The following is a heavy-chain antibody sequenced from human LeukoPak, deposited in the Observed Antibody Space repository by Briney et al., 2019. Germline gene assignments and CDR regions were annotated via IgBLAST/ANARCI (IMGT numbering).Heavy chain of an antibody. D-gene: IGHD1-26*01. Sequence: GGSLRLSCAASGFTFSSYAMSWVRQAPGKGLEWVSGISGSGGSTYYADSVKGRFTISRDISKNTLYLQMNSLRAEDTAVYYCAKLISGSYSGYFDYWGQGTLVTVSS. CDR2: ISGSGGST. J-gene: IGHJ4*02. CDR3: AKLISGSYSGYFDY. V-gene: IGHV3-23*01. CDR1: GFTFSSYA.